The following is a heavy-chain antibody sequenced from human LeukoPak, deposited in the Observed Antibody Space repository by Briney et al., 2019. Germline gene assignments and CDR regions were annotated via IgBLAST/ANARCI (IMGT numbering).Heavy chain of an antibody. CDR3: ARAGYYDYVWGSYRPYYFDY. D-gene: IGHD3-16*02. Sequence: SETLSLTCTVSGNSISSSSYYWVWIRQPPGKGLEWIGRIYTSGSTNYNPSLKSRVTMSVDTSKNQFSLKLSSVTAADTAVYYCARAGYYDYVWGSYRPYYFDYWGQGTLVTVSS. CDR1: GNSISSSSYY. J-gene: IGHJ4*02. V-gene: IGHV4-61*05. CDR2: IYTSGST.